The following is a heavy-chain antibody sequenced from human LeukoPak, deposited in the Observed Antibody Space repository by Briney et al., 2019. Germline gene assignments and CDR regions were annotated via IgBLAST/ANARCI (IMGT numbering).Heavy chain of an antibody. V-gene: IGHV3-23*01. CDR3: AKDMGSRATNFDC. D-gene: IGHD1-26*01. J-gene: IGHJ4*02. Sequence: GGSLRLSCAAAGVTFSNYAISWVRQAPGKGLEWVSSISPSNISSYYADSVRGRFTISRDNSKNTLYLQMNSLRAEDTAVYYCAKDMGSRATNFDCWGQGTLVSVSS. CDR1: GVTFSNYA. CDR2: ISPSNISS.